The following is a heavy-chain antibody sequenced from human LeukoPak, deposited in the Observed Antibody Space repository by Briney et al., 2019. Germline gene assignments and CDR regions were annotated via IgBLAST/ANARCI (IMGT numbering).Heavy chain of an antibody. CDR2: ISSSSSYL. V-gene: IGHV3-21*01. J-gene: IGHJ4*02. D-gene: IGHD3-10*01. Sequence: GGSLRHSCAASGFTFSSYSMSWVRQAPGKGLEWVSCISSSSSYLYYADAVKGRFTISRDNARESLYLQMNSLRAEVTAVYYCARGPMVRGAFDYWGQGTLVTVSS. CDR3: ARGPMVRGAFDY. CDR1: GFTFSSYS.